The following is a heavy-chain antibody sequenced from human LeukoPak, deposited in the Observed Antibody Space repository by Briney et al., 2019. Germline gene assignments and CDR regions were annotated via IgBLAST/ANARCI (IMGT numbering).Heavy chain of an antibody. CDR3: ARVTSSWYDAGLDY. CDR2: IYHSGST. CDR1: GGSISSSNW. V-gene: IGHV4-4*02. J-gene: IGHJ4*02. Sequence: SGTLSLTCAVSGGSISSSNWWSWVRQPPGKGLEWIGEIYHSGSTNYNPSLKGRVTISVDKSKNQFSLKLSSVTAADTAVYYCARVTSSWYDAGLDYWGQGTLVTVSS. D-gene: IGHD6-13*01.